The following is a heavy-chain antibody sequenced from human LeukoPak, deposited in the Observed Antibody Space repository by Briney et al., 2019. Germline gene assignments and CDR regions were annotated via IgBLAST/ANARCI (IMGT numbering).Heavy chain of an antibody. J-gene: IGHJ4*02. D-gene: IGHD6-13*01. CDR3: ARVGSSWLNKDFDY. Sequence: GGSLRLSCAASGFTFSSYWMSWVRQAPGKGLEWVANIRQDGSEKYYVDSVKGRFTISRDNAKNSLYLQMNSLRAEDTAVYYCARVGSSWLNKDFDYWGQGTLVTVSS. CDR2: IRQDGSEK. V-gene: IGHV3-7*03. CDR1: GFTFSSYW.